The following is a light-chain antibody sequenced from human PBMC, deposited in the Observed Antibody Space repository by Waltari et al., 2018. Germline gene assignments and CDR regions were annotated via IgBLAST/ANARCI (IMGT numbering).Light chain of an antibody. Sequence: DIVMTQSPLSLPVTPGEPASMSCRSSQRPLHSNGKNYLNWYLQKPGQSPQLLIYLGSNQPSGVPDRFSGSGSGTDFTLKISRVEAEDVGVYYCMQALQTPRAITFGQGTRLEIK. CDR1: QRPLHSNGKNY. CDR2: LGS. CDR3: MQALQTPRAIT. V-gene: IGKV2-28*01. J-gene: IGKJ5*01.